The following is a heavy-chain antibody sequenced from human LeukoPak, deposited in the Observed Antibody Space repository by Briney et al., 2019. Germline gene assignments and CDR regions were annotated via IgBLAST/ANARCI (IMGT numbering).Heavy chain of an antibody. CDR2: IYTSGST. Sequence: TTSETLSLTCTVSGGSISSNYWSWIRQPAGKGLEWIGRIYTSGSTNYNPSLKSRVTISVDTSKNQFSLKLSSVTAADTAVYYCARDGGPIDIRGAFDIWGQGTMVTVSS. V-gene: IGHV4-4*07. D-gene: IGHD3-10*01. CDR1: GGSISSNY. CDR3: ARDGGPIDIRGAFDI. J-gene: IGHJ3*02.